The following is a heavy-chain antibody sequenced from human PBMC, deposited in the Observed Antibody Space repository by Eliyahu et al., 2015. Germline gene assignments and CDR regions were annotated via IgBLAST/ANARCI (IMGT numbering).Heavy chain of an antibody. Sequence: EVQLVESGGGLVKPGGSLXLSCAASGFPFNXAWMTWVRQAPGKGLEWVGRIKSNTDGETTDYAAPVKGRFTISRDDSKNTLFLQMNSLKTEDTAVYYCTTDRWSWNFRAFDIWGQGTMVIVSS. D-gene: IGHD1-7*01. CDR1: GFPFNXAW. V-gene: IGHV3-15*01. CDR2: IKSNTDGETT. J-gene: IGHJ3*02. CDR3: TTDRWSWNFRAFDI.